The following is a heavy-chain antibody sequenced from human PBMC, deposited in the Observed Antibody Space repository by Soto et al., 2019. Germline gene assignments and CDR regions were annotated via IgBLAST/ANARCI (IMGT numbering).Heavy chain of an antibody. CDR3: ANGCGGTCYSRIHY. J-gene: IGHJ4*02. V-gene: IGHV3-23*01. CDR2: ISDSGGST. Sequence: EVQLLESGGGLVQPGGSLRLSCAASGFTFSSYAMSWVHQAPGKGLEWVSGISDSGGSTYYADAVKGRFTISRDNSKNTLYLQMNRLSAADTAVYYCANGCGGTCYSRIHYWGQGTLVTVSS. CDR1: GFTFSSYA. D-gene: IGHD2-15*01.